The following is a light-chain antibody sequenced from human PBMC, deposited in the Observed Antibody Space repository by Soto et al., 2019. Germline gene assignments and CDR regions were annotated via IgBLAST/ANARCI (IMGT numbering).Light chain of an antibody. V-gene: IGKV1-39*01. CDR3: QQSYSKPWT. Sequence: DIPMTQSPSSVSASVGDRVTITCRASQTLSNYLTWFQQKPGKAPKVLIYGASTLQSGVPSRITGSGSGTDFTLTISSLQPEDFAIYYCQQSYSKPWTFGQGTKVE. CDR1: QTLSNY. CDR2: GAS. J-gene: IGKJ1*01.